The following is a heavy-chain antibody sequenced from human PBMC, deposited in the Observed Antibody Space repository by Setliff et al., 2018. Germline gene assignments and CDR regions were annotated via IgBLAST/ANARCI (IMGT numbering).Heavy chain of an antibody. J-gene: IGHJ3*01. Sequence: PGESPKIPCKTSGYIFTNYWIGWVRQMPGKGLEWMGVIYPGDSDTRYSPSFQGQVTISADKSINTAYMQWSSLKASDTAIYYCTRHEDRNKCTSSSCYRENDAFDVWGQGGMVTVSS. CDR3: TRHEDRNKCTSSSCYRENDAFDV. CDR2: IYPGDSDT. V-gene: IGHV5-51*01. CDR1: GYIFTNYW. D-gene: IGHD2-2*01.